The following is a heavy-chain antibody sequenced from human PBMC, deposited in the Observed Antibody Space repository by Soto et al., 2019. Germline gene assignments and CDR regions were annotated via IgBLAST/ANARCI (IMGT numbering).Heavy chain of an antibody. CDR2: IYNSETT. Sequence: XGTLSLTCTVSGGSFSSGSFYGTWIRQPPGKGLEWIGYIYNSETTNYNPSLKRRVTMLVDTSKNQFSLILTSVTAADTAVYYSARDRILDGLDVWGQGTTVTVSS. CDR1: GGSFSSGSFY. CDR3: ARDRILDGLDV. V-gene: IGHV4-61*01. J-gene: IGHJ6*02.